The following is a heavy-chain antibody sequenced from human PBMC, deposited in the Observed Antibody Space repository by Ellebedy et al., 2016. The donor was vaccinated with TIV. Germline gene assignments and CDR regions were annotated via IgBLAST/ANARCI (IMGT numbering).Heavy chain of an antibody. J-gene: IGHJ4*02. CDR3: ARVYQ. V-gene: IGHV3-66*01. D-gene: IGHD2-2*01. CDR2: IYRGGRT. Sequence: GESLKTSCAVSGLTVSNNYMSWVRQAPGKGLEWVSLIYRGGRTDYADSVKGRFTISRDNSKNTVYLQMKSLRAEDTAVYYCARVYQWGQGTLVTVSS. CDR1: GLTVSNNY.